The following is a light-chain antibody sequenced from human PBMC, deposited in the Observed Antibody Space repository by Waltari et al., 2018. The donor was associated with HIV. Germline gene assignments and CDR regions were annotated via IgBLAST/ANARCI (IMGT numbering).Light chain of an antibody. Sequence: QSVLPQPPSASGTPGQRVTISCSGSSSNIGRDYVYCYQHLPGTAPKLLIYRNHQRPSGVSNRFSGSKSGNTASLTISGLQDEDEADYYCSSFSSTQTRKLFGTGTKVTVL. J-gene: IGLJ1*01. CDR3: SSFSSTQTRKL. CDR1: SSNIGRDY. CDR2: RNH. V-gene: IGLV1-47*01.